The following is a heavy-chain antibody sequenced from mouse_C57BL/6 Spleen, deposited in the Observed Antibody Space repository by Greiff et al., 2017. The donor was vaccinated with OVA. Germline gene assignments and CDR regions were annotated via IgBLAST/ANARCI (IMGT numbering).Heavy chain of an antibody. CDR3: ARGEGITTVVEGYAMDH. J-gene: IGHJ4*01. V-gene: IGHV1-19*01. Sequence: EVQLQQSGPVLVKPGASVKMSCKASGYTFTDYYMNWVKQSHGKSLEWIGVINPYNGGTSYNQKFKGKATLTVDKSSSTAYMELNSLTSEDSAVYYCARGEGITTVVEGYAMDHWGQGTSVTVSS. D-gene: IGHD1-1*01. CDR1: GYTFTDYY. CDR2: INPYNGGT.